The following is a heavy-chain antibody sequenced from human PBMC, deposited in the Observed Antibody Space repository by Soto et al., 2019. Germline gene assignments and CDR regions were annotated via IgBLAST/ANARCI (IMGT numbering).Heavy chain of an antibody. CDR3: ASTETTVPGDDAFDI. CDR1: GGSISSSSYY. V-gene: IGHV4-39*01. Sequence: QLQLQESGPGLVKPSETLSLTCTVSGGSISSSSYYWGWIRQPPGKGLEWIGSIYYSGSTYYNPSLKSRVTISVDTSKNQFSLKLSSVTAADTAVYYCASTETTVPGDDAFDIWGQGTMVTVSS. CDR2: IYYSGST. J-gene: IGHJ3*02. D-gene: IGHD4-17*01.